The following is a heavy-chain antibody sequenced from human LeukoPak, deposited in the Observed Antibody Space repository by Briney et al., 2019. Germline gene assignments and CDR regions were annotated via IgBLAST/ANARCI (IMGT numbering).Heavy chain of an antibody. J-gene: IGHJ4*02. V-gene: IGHV3-74*01. CDR2: ICPDGTVT. CDR3: VRDFRSADY. CDR1: GFSFSTSC. Sequence: GGSLRLSCAASGFSFSTSCMHWVRQAPGKGPMWVSRICPDGTVTNYADSVKARFSISRDNARNTVYLQMNSLRAEDTAVYYCVRDFRSADYWGQGTLVTVSS.